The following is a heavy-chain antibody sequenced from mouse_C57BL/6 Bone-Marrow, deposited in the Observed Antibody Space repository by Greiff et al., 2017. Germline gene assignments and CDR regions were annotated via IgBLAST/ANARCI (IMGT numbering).Heavy chain of an antibody. CDR2: INYDGSST. CDR3: ARGLTTVVADWYFDV. V-gene: IGHV5-16*01. CDR1: GFTFSDYY. D-gene: IGHD1-1*01. Sequence: EVQVVESEGGLVQPGSSMKLSCTASGFTFSDYYMAWVRQVPEKGLEWVANINYDGSSTYYLDSLKSRFIISRDNANNILYLQMSSLKSEDTATYYCARGLTTVVADWYFDVWGTGTTVTVSS. J-gene: IGHJ1*03.